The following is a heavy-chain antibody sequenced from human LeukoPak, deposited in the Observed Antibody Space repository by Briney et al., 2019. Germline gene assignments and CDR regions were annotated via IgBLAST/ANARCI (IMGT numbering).Heavy chain of an antibody. J-gene: IGHJ3*02. CDR2: IYTSGST. D-gene: IGHD3-9*01. CDR1: GGSISSYY. V-gene: IGHV4-4*07. Sequence: SGTLSLTCTVSGGSISSYYWSWIRQPAGKGLEWIGRIYTSGSTNYNPSLKSRVTMSVDTSKNQFSLKLSSVTAADTAVYYCARERPTVLRYFDWSNHDAFDIWGQGTMVTVSS. CDR3: ARERPTVLRYFDWSNHDAFDI.